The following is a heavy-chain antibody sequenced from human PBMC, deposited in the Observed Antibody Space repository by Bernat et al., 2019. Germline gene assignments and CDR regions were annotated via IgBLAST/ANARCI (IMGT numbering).Heavy chain of an antibody. V-gene: IGHV3-13*01. CDR3: ASAGPNVRGQWPPLGIKKTNWFDP. CDR1: GFTFSSYD. CDR2: IGTAGDT. Sequence: EVQLVESGGGLVQPGGSLRLSCAASGFTFSSYDMHWVRQATGKGLEWVSAIGTAGDTYYPGSVKGRFTISRENAKNSLYLQMNSLRAGDTAVYYCASAGPNVRGQWPPLGIKKTNWFDPWGQGTLVTVSS. D-gene: IGHD6-19*01. J-gene: IGHJ5*02.